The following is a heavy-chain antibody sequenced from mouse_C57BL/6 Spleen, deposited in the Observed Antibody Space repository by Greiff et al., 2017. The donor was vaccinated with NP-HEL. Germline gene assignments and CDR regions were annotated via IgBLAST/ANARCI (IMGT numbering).Heavy chain of an antibody. CDR1: GYTFTIYW. J-gene: IGHJ2*01. D-gene: IGHD2-4*01. CDR3: AREEDYDSLDY. CDR2: IDPSDSET. Sequence: QVQLQQPGAELVRPGSSVKLSCKASGYTFTIYWMHWVKQRPIQGLEWIGNIDPSDSETHYNQKFKDKATLTVYKSSSTAYMQLSSLTSDDSAVYYGAREEDYDSLDYWGQGTTLTVSS. V-gene: IGHV1-52*01.